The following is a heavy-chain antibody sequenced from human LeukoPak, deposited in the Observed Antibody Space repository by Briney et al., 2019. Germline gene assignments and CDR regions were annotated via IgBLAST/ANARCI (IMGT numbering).Heavy chain of an antibody. CDR1: GASLSTYY. V-gene: IGHV4-59*01. D-gene: IGHD6-13*01. J-gene: IGHJ4*02. CDR2: IFYSGST. Sequence: SETLSLTCTVSGASLSTYYWSWIRQPPGKGLEWIGYIFYSGSTLYNPSLQSRVTISVATSKNQFSLRLTSVTAADTAVYYCASGPYPAAGTDHQFDYWGQGTLVTVSS. CDR3: ASGPYPAAGTDHQFDY.